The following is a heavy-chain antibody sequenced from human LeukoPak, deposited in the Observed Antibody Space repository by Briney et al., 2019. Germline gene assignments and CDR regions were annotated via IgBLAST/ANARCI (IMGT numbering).Heavy chain of an antibody. CDR1: GFTFSSYW. CDR2: INSDGSST. D-gene: IGHD6-19*01. Sequence: GGSLRLSCAASGFTFSSYWMHWVRQAPGKGLVWVSRINSDGSSTNYADSVKGRFTISRDNAKNILYLQMNSMRAEDTAVYYCGTGWYVAYWGQGTLVTVSS. J-gene: IGHJ4*02. V-gene: IGHV3-74*01. CDR3: GTGWYVAY.